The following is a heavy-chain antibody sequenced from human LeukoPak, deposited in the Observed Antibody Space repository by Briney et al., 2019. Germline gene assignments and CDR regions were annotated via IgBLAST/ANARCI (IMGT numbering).Heavy chain of an antibody. CDR2: INWNGGST. CDR3: ARGRHTFIAVDYFDY. CDR1: GLTFDDYG. D-gene: IGHD6-19*01. V-gene: IGHV3-20*04. J-gene: IGHJ4*02. Sequence: GGSLRRSCAASGLTFDDYGMSWVRPVPGKGLEWVSGINWNGGSTGYADSVKGRFTISRDNAKNSLYLQMNSLRAEDSALYYCARGRHTFIAVDYFDYWGQGTLVTVSS.